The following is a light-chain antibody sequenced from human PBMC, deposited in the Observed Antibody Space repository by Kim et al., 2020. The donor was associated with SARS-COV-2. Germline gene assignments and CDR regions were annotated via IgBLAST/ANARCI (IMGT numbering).Light chain of an antibody. CDR1: QSISNY. CDR3: QQSYSAPYT. Sequence: AVVGGRVTITCRASQSISNYLNWYQQKPGIAPELLIYTASSLQSGVPSRFSGRGSGTDFTLTISSLQPEDFATYYCQQSYSAPYTFGQGTKLEI. J-gene: IGKJ2*01. V-gene: IGKV1-39*01. CDR2: TAS.